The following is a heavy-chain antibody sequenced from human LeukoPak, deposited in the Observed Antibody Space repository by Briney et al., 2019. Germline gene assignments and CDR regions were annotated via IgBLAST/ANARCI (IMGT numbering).Heavy chain of an antibody. CDR1: GGSFSGYY. CDR3: ARGWFDP. J-gene: IGHJ5*02. Sequence: PSETLSLTCAVYGGSFSGYYWSWIRQLPGKGLEWIGEINHSGSTNYNPSLKSRVTISVDTSKNQFSLKLSSVTAADTAVYYCARGWFDPWGQGTLVTVSS. V-gene: IGHV4-34*01. CDR2: INHSGST.